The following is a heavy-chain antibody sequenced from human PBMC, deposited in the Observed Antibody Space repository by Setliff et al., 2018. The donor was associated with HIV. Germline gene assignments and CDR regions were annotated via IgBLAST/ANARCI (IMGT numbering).Heavy chain of an antibody. D-gene: IGHD1-26*01. Sequence: PGESLKISCAASGFTVSERYMSWIRPAPGKGLEWISYIRSDSTIIYYADSVKGRFTISRDNSKNTLYLQMNSLRAEDTAVYYCAKEMSVGAADYWGQGTLVTVSS. V-gene: IGHV3-11*04. CDR2: IRSDSTII. CDR3: AKEMSVGAADY. J-gene: IGHJ4*02. CDR1: GFTVSERY.